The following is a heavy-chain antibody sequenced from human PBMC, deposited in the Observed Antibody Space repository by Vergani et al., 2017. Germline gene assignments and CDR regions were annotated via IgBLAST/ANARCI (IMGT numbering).Heavy chain of an antibody. CDR1: GFTFSSYA. CDR2: ISGSGGST. J-gene: IGHJ4*02. CDR3: AKDLSFVSSSWGGATFDY. D-gene: IGHD6-13*01. V-gene: IGHV3-23*01. Sequence: EVQLLESGGGLVQPGGSLRLSCAASGFTFSSYAMSWVRQAPGKGLEWVSAISGSGGSTYYADSVKGRFTISRDNSKNTLYLQMNSLRAEDTAVYYCAKDLSFVSSSWGGATFDYWGQGTLVTVSS.